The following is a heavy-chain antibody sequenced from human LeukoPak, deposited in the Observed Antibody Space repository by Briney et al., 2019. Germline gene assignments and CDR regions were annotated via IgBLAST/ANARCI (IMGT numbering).Heavy chain of an antibody. V-gene: IGHV4-39*01. CDR2: IYYRGST. CDR1: GGSISISNYY. CDR3: ARHWSPIGGYDSFDY. D-gene: IGHD5-12*01. Sequence: SETLSLTCAVSGGSISISNYYWGWVRQAPGKGLEWIGSIYYRGSTYYNPSLKSRVTISVDTSTNQFSLRLSSVTAADTAIYYCARHWSPIGGYDSFDYWGQGTLVTVSS. J-gene: IGHJ4*02.